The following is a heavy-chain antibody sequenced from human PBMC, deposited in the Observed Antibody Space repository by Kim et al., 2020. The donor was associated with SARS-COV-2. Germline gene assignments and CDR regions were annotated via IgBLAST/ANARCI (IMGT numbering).Heavy chain of an antibody. CDR3: ARVNGYSSGWYADTTAISSGSAFDI. J-gene: IGHJ3*02. CDR2: ISYDGSNK. CDR1: GFTFSSYA. V-gene: IGHV3-30*04. Sequence: GGSLRLSCAASGFTFSSYAMHWVRQAPGKGLEWVAVISYDGSNKYYADSVKGRFTISRDNSKNTLYLQMNSLRAEDTAVYYCARVNGYSSGWYADTTAISSGSAFDIWGQGTMVTVSS. D-gene: IGHD6-19*01.